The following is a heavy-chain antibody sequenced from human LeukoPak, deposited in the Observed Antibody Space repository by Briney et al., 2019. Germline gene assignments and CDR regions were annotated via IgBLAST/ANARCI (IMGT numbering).Heavy chain of an antibody. J-gene: IGHJ6*02. CDR1: GYTFTSYA. CDR3: AREYPRRYYYGMDV. V-gene: IGHV1-3*01. D-gene: IGHD2-2*01. CDR2: INAGNGNT. Sequence: GASVKVSCKASGYTFTSYAMHWVRQAPGQRLEWMGWINAGNGNTKYSQKFQGRVTITRDTSASTAYMELSSLRSEDTAVYYCAREYPRRYYYGMDVWGQGTTVTVSS.